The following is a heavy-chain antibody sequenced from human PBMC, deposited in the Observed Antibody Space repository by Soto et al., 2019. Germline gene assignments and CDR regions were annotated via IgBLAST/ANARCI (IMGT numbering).Heavy chain of an antibody. CDR3: AKDGRGWYGMAV. CDR1: GFTFSSYA. Sequence: GGSLRLSCAASGFTFSSYAMSWVRKAPGKGLEWVSAISGSGGSTYYADSVKGRFTISRDNSKNTLYLQMNSLRAEDTAVYYCAKDGRGWYGMAVWGQGTTVTVSS. D-gene: IGHD6-19*01. V-gene: IGHV3-23*01. CDR2: ISGSGGST. J-gene: IGHJ6*02.